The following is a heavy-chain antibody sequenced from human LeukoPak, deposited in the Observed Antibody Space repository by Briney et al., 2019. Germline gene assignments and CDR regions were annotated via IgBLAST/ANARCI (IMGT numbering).Heavy chain of an antibody. J-gene: IGHJ4*02. CDR2: IIPIFGTA. CDR3: ARGAGFAEPLPEY. V-gene: IGHV1-69*13. CDR1: GGTFSSYA. Sequence: ASVKVSCKASGGTFSSYAISWVRQAPGQGLEWMGGIIPIFGTANYAQKFQGRVTITADESTSTAYMELSSLGSEDTAVYYCARGAGFAEPLPEYWGQGTLLTVSS. D-gene: IGHD1-14*01.